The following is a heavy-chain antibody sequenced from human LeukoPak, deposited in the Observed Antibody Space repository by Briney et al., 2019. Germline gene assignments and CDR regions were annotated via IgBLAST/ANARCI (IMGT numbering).Heavy chain of an antibody. V-gene: IGHV6-1*01. CDR2: TYYRSKWYN. D-gene: IGHD6-13*01. CDR3: ARGDSSSWYFLGAFDI. J-gene: IGHJ3*02. Sequence: SQTLSLTCAISGDSVSSNSATWNWIRQSPSRGLEWLGRTYYRSKWYNGYALSVKSRITINPDTSKNQFSLQLNSVTPEDTAVYYCARGDSSSWYFLGAFDIWGQGTMVTVSS. CDR1: GDSVSSNSAT.